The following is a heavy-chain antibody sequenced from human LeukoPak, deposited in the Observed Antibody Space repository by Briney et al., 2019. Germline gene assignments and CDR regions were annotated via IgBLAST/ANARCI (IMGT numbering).Heavy chain of an antibody. CDR2: ISGSGGST. Sequence: PGGSLRLSCAASGFTFSSYAMSWVRQAPGKGLEWVSAISGSGGSTYYADSVKGRFTISRDNSKNTLYLQMNSLRAEDTAVYYCAREWIAVAGTRAAFDIWGQGTMVTVSS. CDR3: AREWIAVAGTRAAFDI. J-gene: IGHJ3*02. D-gene: IGHD6-19*01. V-gene: IGHV3-23*01. CDR1: GFTFSSYA.